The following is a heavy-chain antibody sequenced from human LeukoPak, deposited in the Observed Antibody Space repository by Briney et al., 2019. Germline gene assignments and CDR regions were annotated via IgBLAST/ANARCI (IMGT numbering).Heavy chain of an antibody. CDR2: IKQDGTEK. Sequence: GGSLRLSCAASGFTFTTYWMSWVRQPPGKGLEWVANIKQDGTEKYYVDSVKGRFTISRDNAKNSLYLQMNSLRVEDTAIYYCAKVANYYYGSASYYFFEHWGQGTPVTASS. CDR1: GFTFTTYW. V-gene: IGHV3-7*01. J-gene: IGHJ1*01. D-gene: IGHD3-10*01. CDR3: AKVANYYYGSASYYFFEH.